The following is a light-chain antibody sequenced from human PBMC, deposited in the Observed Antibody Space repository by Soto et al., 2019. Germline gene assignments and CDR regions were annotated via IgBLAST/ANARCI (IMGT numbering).Light chain of an antibody. J-gene: IGKJ3*01. CDR2: STS. CDR3: QQYGASPFT. CDR1: QRFGSSN. Sequence: EIVLTQSPGTLSLSPGERGTLSCRASQRFGSSNLAWYQHKPGQAPRLLIYSTSSRATGIPDRFSGSVSGTDFTLTISRLEPEDFAVYYCQQYGASPFTFGPGTRVEI. V-gene: IGKV3-20*01.